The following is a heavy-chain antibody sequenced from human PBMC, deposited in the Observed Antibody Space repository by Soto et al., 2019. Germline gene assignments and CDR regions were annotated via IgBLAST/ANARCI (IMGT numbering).Heavy chain of an antibody. Sequence: SVKVSCKASGGTFSSYAISWVRQAPGQGLEWMGGIIPIFGTANYAQKFQGRVTITADESTSTAYMELSSLRSEDTAVYYCARLYDYVWGSYRPDTKIFDYWGQGTLVTGSS. D-gene: IGHD3-16*02. CDR1: GGTFSSYA. CDR3: ARLYDYVWGSYRPDTKIFDY. J-gene: IGHJ4*02. V-gene: IGHV1-69*13. CDR2: IIPIFGTA.